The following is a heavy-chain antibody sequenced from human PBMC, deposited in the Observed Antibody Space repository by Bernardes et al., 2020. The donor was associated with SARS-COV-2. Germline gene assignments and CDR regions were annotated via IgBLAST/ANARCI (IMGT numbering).Heavy chain of an antibody. J-gene: IGHJ5*02. Sequence: LSLTCTVSGGSISSGDYYWSWIRQPPGKGLEWIGYIYYSGSTYYNPSLKSRVTISVDTSKNQFSLKLSSVTAADTAVYYCARGTSVITIFGVVNRWFDPWGQGTLVTVSS. D-gene: IGHD3-3*01. CDR1: GGSISSGDYY. V-gene: IGHV4-30-4*01. CDR2: IYYSGST. CDR3: ARGTSVITIFGVVNRWFDP.